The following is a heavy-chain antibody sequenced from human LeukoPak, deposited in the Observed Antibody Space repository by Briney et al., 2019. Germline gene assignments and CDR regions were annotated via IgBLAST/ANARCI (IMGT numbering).Heavy chain of an antibody. CDR3: AKGPQLGSGYHPDY. D-gene: IGHD3-22*01. Sequence: GGSLRLACAASGFTFSSAAMTWVRQAPGQGLEWVSTFPGSDEKTYYADSVKGRFTISRDYSRNTVNLQMNSLRAEDTAIYYCAKGPQLGSGYHPDYWGQGTLVTVSS. CDR2: FPGSDEKT. J-gene: IGHJ4*02. V-gene: IGHV3-23*01. CDR1: GFTFSSAA.